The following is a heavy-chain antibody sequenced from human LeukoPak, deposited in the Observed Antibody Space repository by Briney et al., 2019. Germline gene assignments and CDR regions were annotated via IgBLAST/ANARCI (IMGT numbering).Heavy chain of an antibody. CDR2: ISAYNGNT. Sequence: ASVKVSCKASGYTFTSYGISWVRQAPGQGLEWMGWISAYNGNTNYAQKLQGRVTMTTDTSTSTAYMELRSLRSDDTAVYYCARDYQGSISSSWYPKPTYYYYGMDVWGQGTTVTVSS. CDR3: ARDYQGSISSSWYPKPTYYYYGMDV. CDR1: GYTFTSYG. J-gene: IGHJ6*02. V-gene: IGHV1-18*01. D-gene: IGHD6-13*01.